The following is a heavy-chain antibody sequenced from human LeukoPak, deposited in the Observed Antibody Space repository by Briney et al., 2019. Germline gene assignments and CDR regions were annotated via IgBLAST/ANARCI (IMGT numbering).Heavy chain of an antibody. Sequence: PSETLSLTCAVSGDSVDSGGYSWSWIRQPPGKGLEWIGYVYHTGTTYYNPSLKSRVTTSIDRSKNQLSLNLRSVTAADTAVYYCAREPARQQLEIRGYCYYMDVWGKGTTVTVSS. CDR1: GDSVDSGGYS. CDR3: AREPARQQLEIRGYCYYMDV. J-gene: IGHJ6*03. CDR2: VYHTGTT. V-gene: IGHV4-30-2*01. D-gene: IGHD6-13*01.